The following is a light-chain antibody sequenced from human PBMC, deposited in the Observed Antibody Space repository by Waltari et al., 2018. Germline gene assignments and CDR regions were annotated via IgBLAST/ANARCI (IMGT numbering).Light chain of an antibody. CDR2: DVN. CDR3: NSYTTSNTYV. J-gene: IGLJ1*01. Sequence: QSALTQPASMSGSPGQSITISSTGTNRDIGTFSYVSWYQQHPGKAPRLIIYDVNNRPSGISNRFSGSQSGNTASLTISGLQAEDEADYYCNSYTTSNTYVFGGGTKVTVL. CDR1: NRDIGTFSY. V-gene: IGLV2-14*03.